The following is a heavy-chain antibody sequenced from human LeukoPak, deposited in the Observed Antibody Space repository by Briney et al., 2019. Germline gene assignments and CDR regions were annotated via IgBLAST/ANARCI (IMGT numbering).Heavy chain of an antibody. J-gene: IGHJ4*02. D-gene: IGHD3-10*01. Sequence: PSEALSLTCPVSGGSISSYYWSWIRQPPGKGLEGIGYIYYSGSTNYNPSLKSRVTISVDTSKNQFSLKLSSVTAADTAVYYCARRRYYYGSGSYSYYFDYWGQGTLVTDSS. CDR1: GGSISSYY. CDR2: IYYSGST. V-gene: IGHV4-59*08. CDR3: ARRRYYYGSGSYSYYFDY.